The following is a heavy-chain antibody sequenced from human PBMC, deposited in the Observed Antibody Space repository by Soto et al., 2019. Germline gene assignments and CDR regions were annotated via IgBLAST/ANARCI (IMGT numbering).Heavy chain of an antibody. D-gene: IGHD2-2*01. J-gene: IGHJ6*02. CDR2: INHSGST. CDR1: GGSFSGYY. V-gene: IGHV4-34*01. Sequence: TLSLTCAVYGGSFSGYYWSWIRQPPGKGLEWIGEINHSGSTNYNPSLKSRVTISVDTSKNQFSLKLSSVTAADTAVYYCARGGVVVPVARGPLGYYYGMDVWGQGTTVTVSS. CDR3: ARGGVVVPVARGPLGYYYGMDV.